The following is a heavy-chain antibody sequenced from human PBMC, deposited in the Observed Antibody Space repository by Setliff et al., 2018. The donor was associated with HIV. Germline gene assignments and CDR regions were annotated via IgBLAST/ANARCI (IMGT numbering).Heavy chain of an antibody. CDR1: GYSISSGYY. V-gene: IGHV4-38-2*01. D-gene: IGHD5-18*01. CDR3: ARGGVQLWLPLFDY. J-gene: IGHJ4*02. Sequence: PSETLSLTCAVSGYSISSGYYWGWIRQPPGKGLEWIGSIYHSGSTYNNPSLKSRVTISVDKSKNQFSVKLRSVTAADTAVYFCARGGVQLWLPLFDYWGQGTLVTVSS. CDR2: IYHSGST.